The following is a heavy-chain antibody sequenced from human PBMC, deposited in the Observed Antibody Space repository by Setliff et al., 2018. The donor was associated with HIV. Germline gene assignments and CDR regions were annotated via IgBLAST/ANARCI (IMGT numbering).Heavy chain of an antibody. J-gene: IGHJ4*02. CDR3: ARRYYDFWSGSTYYFDY. CDR1: GYTLTGYY. Sequence: ASVKVSCKASGYTLTGYYMHWVRQAPGQGLEWMGWINPNSGGTNYAQKFQGRVTMTRDTSISTAYMELSRLRSDDTAVYYCARRYYDFWSGSTYYFDYWGQGTLVTVSS. V-gene: IGHV1-2*02. D-gene: IGHD3-3*01. CDR2: INPNSGGT.